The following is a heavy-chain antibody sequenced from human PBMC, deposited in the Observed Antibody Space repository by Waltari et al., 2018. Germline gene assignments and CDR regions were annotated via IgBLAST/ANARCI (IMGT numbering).Heavy chain of an antibody. CDR3: ASHPHCSGGSCYQYYFDY. J-gene: IGHJ4*02. CDR1: GYTFTYRY. Sequence: QMQLVQSGAEVKKTGSSVKVSCKASGYTFTYRYLHWVRQAPGQALEWMGWITPFNGNTNYAQKFQDRVTITRDRSMSTAYMELSSLRSEDTAMYYCASHPHCSGGSCYQYYFDYWGQGTLVTVSS. D-gene: IGHD2-15*01. V-gene: IGHV1-45*02. CDR2: ITPFNGNT.